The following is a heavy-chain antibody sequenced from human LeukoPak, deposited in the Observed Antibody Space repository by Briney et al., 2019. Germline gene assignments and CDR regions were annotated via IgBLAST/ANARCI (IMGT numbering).Heavy chain of an antibody. Sequence: GGSLKISCKGSGYRFTNYWIAWVRRMPGKGLEWMRIINPADGYTRYSPSFQGQVTISTDPSIFTAYLQWSSLRASDTAIYYCARPHDTGVGASGSGWSYFDFWGQGALITVSS. J-gene: IGHJ4*02. D-gene: IGHD6-19*01. V-gene: IGHV5-51*01. CDR2: INPADGYT. CDR1: GYRFTNYW. CDR3: ARPHDTGVGASGSGWSYFDF.